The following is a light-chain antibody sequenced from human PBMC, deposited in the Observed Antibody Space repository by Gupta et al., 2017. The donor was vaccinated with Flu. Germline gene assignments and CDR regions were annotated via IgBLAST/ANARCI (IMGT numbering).Light chain of an antibody. J-gene: IGKJ2*01. CDR1: ETVNRHH. CDR2: GTS. CDR3: HHYGTSPYT. V-gene: IGKV3-20*01. Sequence: GTVSWSPGERVTLSCRAAETVNRHHLAWYQQKPGQAPRPLMYGTSNRAPGVPDRFSGDGSETDFTLTINRLEPEDSALYYCHHYGTSPYTFGQGSXLEIK.